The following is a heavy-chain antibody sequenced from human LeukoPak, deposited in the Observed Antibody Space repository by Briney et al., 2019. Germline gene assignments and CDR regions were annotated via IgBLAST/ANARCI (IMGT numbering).Heavy chain of an antibody. V-gene: IGHV5-51*01. Sequence: GESLKISCKGSGYSFTSYWIGWVRQVPGKGLEWMGIIYPGDSDTRYSPSFQGQVTISADKSISTAYLQWSSLKASDTAMYYYARHWRRSNYDFWSGYYTGIDYWGQGTLVTVSS. CDR3: ARHWRRSNYDFWSGYYTGIDY. J-gene: IGHJ4*02. CDR2: IYPGDSDT. D-gene: IGHD3-3*01. CDR1: GYSFTSYW.